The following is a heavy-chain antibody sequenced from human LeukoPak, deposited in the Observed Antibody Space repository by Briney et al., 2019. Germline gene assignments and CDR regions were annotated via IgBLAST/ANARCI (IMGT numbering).Heavy chain of an antibody. CDR1: GGSISSYY. J-gene: IGHJ6*03. CDR3: ARDKKEQLVLEYYYYMDV. Sequence: SETLSLTCTVSGGSISSYYWSWIRQPAGKGLEWIGRIYTSGSTDYNPSLKSRVTISVDKSENQFSLKLSSVTAADTAVYYCARDKKEQLVLEYYYYMDVWGKGTTVTVSS. CDR2: IYTSGST. D-gene: IGHD6-6*01. V-gene: IGHV4-4*07.